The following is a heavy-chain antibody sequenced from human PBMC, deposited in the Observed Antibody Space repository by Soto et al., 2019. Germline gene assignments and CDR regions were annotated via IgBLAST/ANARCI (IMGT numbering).Heavy chain of an antibody. J-gene: IGHJ6*02. CDR1: GFTFSSYS. V-gene: IGHV3-21*01. Sequence: GGSLRLSCAASGFTFSSYSMNWVRQAPGKGLEWVSSISSSSSYIYYADSVKGRFTISRDNAKNSLYLQMNSLRAEDTAVYYCARAISRSGSHPIYYYYGMDVWGQGTTVTVSS. CDR2: ISSSSSYI. D-gene: IGHD1-26*01. CDR3: ARAISRSGSHPIYYYYGMDV.